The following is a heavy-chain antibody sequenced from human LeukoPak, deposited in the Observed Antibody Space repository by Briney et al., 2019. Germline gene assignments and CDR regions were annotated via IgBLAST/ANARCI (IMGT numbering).Heavy chain of an antibody. CDR3: ARQVRYNRNWVDY. D-gene: IGHD1-1*01. Sequence: PSETLSLTCTVSGGSISSSSYSWGWIRQPPGKGLEWIGSIYYSGSTYYNPSLKSRVTISVDTSKNQFSLKLSSVTAADTAVYYCARQVRYNRNWVDYWGQGTLVTVSS. J-gene: IGHJ4*02. CDR1: GGSISSSSYS. CDR2: IYYSGST. V-gene: IGHV4-39*01.